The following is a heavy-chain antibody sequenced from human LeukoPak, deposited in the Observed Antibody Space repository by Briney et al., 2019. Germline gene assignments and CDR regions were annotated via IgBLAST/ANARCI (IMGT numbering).Heavy chain of an antibody. V-gene: IGHV3-23*01. D-gene: IGHD2-2*01. Sequence: GGSLRLSCAASGFTFSSYAMSWVRQAPGEGLEWVSAISGSGGSTFYADSVKGRFTISRDNSKNTLYLQMNSLRAEDTAVYYCARDRIVVVPAAMPASPWFDPWGQGTLVTVSS. CDR2: ISGSGGST. CDR3: ARDRIVVVPAAMPASPWFDP. J-gene: IGHJ5*02. CDR1: GFTFSSYA.